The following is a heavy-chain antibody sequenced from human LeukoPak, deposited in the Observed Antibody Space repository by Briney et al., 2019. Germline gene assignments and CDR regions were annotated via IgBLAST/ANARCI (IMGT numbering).Heavy chain of an antibody. CDR3: ARGTWIQLWLIDY. V-gene: IGHV3-7*01. Sequence: PGGSLRLSCAASGFTFSSYWMSWVRQAPGKGLEWVANIKQDGSEKYYVDSVKGRFTISRDNAKNSLYLQMNSLRAEDTAVYYCARGTWIQLWLIDYWGQGTLVTVSS. J-gene: IGHJ4*02. CDR2: IKQDGSEK. D-gene: IGHD5-18*01. CDR1: GFTFSSYW.